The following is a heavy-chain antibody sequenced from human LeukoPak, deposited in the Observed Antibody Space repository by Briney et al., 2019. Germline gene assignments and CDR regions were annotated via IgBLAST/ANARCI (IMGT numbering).Heavy chain of an antibody. CDR3: ARGYCSGGSCYAAYYFDY. Sequence: GASVKVSCKASGGTFISYAISWVRQAPGQGLEWMGGIIPIFGTANYAQKFQGRVTITADESTSTAYMELSSLRSEDTAVYYCARGYCSGGSCYAAYYFDYWGQGTLVTVSS. CDR1: GGTFISYA. D-gene: IGHD2-15*01. V-gene: IGHV1-69*13. CDR2: IIPIFGTA. J-gene: IGHJ4*02.